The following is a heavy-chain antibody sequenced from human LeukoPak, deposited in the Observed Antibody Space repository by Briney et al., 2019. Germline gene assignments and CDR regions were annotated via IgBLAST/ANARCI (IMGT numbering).Heavy chain of an antibody. Sequence: ASVKVSCKASGYTFTSYYMHWVRQAPGQGLEWMGIVNPSGGSTSYAQKFQGRVTMTRDTSTGTVYMELSSLRSEDTAVYYCATVPLITIFGVVTPDYWGQGTLVTVSS. J-gene: IGHJ4*02. CDR3: ATVPLITIFGVVTPDY. D-gene: IGHD3-3*01. CDR1: GYTFTSYY. CDR2: VNPSGGST. V-gene: IGHV1-46*01.